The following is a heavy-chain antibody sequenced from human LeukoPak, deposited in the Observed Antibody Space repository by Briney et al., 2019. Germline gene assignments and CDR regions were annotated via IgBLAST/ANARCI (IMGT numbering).Heavy chain of an antibody. Sequence: SETLSLTCTVSGGSLSSSSYYWGWIRQPPGRGLEWIGSIYYSGSTYYNPSLKSRVTISVDTSKNQFSLKLSSVTAADTAVYYCARDHGSGWTWAYDYWGQGTLVTVSS. CDR3: ARDHGSGWTWAYDY. D-gene: IGHD6-19*01. CDR2: IYYSGST. CDR1: GGSLSSSSYY. J-gene: IGHJ4*02. V-gene: IGHV4-39*07.